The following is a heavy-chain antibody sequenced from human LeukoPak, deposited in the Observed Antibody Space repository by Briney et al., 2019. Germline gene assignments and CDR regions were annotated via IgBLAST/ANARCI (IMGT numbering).Heavy chain of an antibody. CDR3: ARTYSASWTRTYFDY. V-gene: IGHV1-2*02. CDR2: INPNSGGT. D-gene: IGHD6-13*01. CDR1: GYTFTGYY. Sequence: ASVKVSCKASGYTFTGYYMHWVRQAPGQGLEWMGWINPNSGGTNYAQKFQGRVTMTRDTSISTAYMELSRLRSDDTAVYFCARTYSASWTRTYFDYWGQGTLVTVSS. J-gene: IGHJ4*02.